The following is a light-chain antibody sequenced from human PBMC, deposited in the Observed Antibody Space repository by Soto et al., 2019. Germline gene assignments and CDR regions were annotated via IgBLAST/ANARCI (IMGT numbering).Light chain of an antibody. J-gene: IGKJ1*01. CDR3: QYYDNYPWT. CDR1: QSIGVW. CDR2: KTS. Sequence: DIQLTQSPSTLSASVGDRVTITCRASQSIGVWLTWYQQKPGKAPKFLIYKTSTFKSGVPSRFSGSGSGTEFTLTISSLQPDDVATYHCQYYDNYPWTFGQGTKVEIK. V-gene: IGKV1-5*03.